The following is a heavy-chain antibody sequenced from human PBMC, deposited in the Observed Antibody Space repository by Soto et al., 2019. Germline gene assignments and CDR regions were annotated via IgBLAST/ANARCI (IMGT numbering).Heavy chain of an antibody. CDR3: AAYCGGDCYDFTFDY. D-gene: IGHD2-21*02. V-gene: IGHV3-11*06. Sequence: QVQLVESVGGWVKPGGSLRLSCAASGFTFSDYYMSWIRQAPGKGLEWVSYISSSSSYTNYADSVKGRFTISRDNAKNSLYLQMNSLRAEDTAVYYCAAYCGGDCYDFTFDYWGQGTLVTVSS. CDR1: GFTFSDYY. J-gene: IGHJ4*02. CDR2: ISSSSSYT.